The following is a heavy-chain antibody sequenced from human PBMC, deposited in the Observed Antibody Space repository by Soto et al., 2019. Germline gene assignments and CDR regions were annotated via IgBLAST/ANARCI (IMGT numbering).Heavy chain of an antibody. V-gene: IGHV3-15*01. D-gene: IGHD2-15*01. CDR1: GFTFSNAW. CDR3: TTDPWGQDCSGGSCYPPH. CDR2: IKSKTDGGTT. Sequence: PVGSLRLSCAASGFTFSNAWMSWVRQAPGKGLEWVGRIKSKTDGGTTDYAAPVKGRFTISRDDSKNTLYLQMNSLKTEDTAVYYCTTDPWGQDCSGGSCYPPHWGQGTLVTVSS. J-gene: IGHJ4*02.